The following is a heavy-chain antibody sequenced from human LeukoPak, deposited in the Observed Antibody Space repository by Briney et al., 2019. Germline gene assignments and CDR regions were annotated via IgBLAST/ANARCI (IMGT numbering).Heavy chain of an antibody. CDR3: ARPRGSYYRDAFDI. J-gene: IGHJ3*02. Sequence: GGSLRLSCAASGFTFSSYWMHWVRQAPGKGLVWVSRINSDGSSTSYADSVKGRFTISRDNAKNTLYLQMNSLRDEDTAVYYCARPRGSYYRDAFDIWGQGTVVTVSS. CDR1: GFTFSSYW. CDR2: INSDGSST. D-gene: IGHD1-26*01. V-gene: IGHV3-74*01.